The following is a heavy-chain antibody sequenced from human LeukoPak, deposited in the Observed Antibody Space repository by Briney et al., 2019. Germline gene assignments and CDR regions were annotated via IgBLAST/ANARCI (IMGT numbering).Heavy chain of an antibody. CDR1: GYTFTSYD. V-gene: IGHV1-8*01. J-gene: IGHJ6*03. D-gene: IGHD2-8*01. CDR2: MNPNSGNT. CDR3: AREWLYYYYMDV. Sequence: ASVKVSCKASGYTFTSYDINWARQATGQGLEWMGWMNPNSGNTGYAQKFQGRVTMTRNTSISTAYMELSSLRSEDTAVYYCAREWLYYYYMDVWGKGTTVTVSS.